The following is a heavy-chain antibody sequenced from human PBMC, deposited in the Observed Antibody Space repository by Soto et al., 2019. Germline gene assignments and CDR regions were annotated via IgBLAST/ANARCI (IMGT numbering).Heavy chain of an antibody. CDR1: GFIFSSYA. D-gene: IGHD3-10*01. CDR2: ISSNGDST. V-gene: IGHV3-64*01. CDR3: ARLGSGLVY. Sequence: EVQLVESGGGLVQPGGSLRLSCAASGFIFSSYAMHWVRQAPGKGLEYVSAISSNGDSTFYANSVKGRFTISRGNSKNTLYLQMGSLRVEDMAVYYCARLGSGLVYWGQGTLVTVSS. J-gene: IGHJ4*02.